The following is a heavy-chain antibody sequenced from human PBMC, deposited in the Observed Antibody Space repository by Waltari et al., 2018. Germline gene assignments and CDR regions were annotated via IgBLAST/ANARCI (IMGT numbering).Heavy chain of an antibody. V-gene: IGHV1-46*01. CDR2: INPHCGNT. D-gene: IGHD2-15*01. CDR3: ARRMSTAASTDF. CDR1: GYIFPNYY. J-gene: IGHJ4*02. Sequence: QVQLMQSGAEVQKPGASVKVSCKASGYIFPNYYIQWVRQAPGRGPEWMGIINPHCGNTHDALNFLGRISSTGDTLTSTVYLELTDLTSDDTAVYYCARRMSTAASTDFWGQGSLVTVSS.